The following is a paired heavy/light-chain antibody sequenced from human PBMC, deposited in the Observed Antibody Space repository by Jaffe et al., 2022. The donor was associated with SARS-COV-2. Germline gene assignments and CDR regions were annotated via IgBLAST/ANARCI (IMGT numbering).Heavy chain of an antibody. CDR2: LKRTSHGETA. V-gene: IGHV3-15*01. CDR3: TTVPLGYCIDNSCYSYFDY. J-gene: IGHJ4*02. CDR1: GFTFSNAW. Sequence: EVQLVESGGGLVKPGGSLRLSCAASGFTFSNAWMNWVRQAPGKGLEWVGRLKRTSHGETADYAAPVKGRFTISRDDSKNTLYLQMNTLRAEDTAVYYCTTVPLGYCIDNSCYSYFDYWGQGTLVTVSS. D-gene: IGHD2-15*01.
Light chain of an antibody. J-gene: IGKJ2*01. Sequence: DIQMTQSPSTLSASVGDRVTITCRASQSISSWLAWYQQKPGKAPKLLIYKASNLESGVPSRFSGSGSGTEFTLTISSLQPDDFATYYCQQYNSYHTFGQGTKLEIK. CDR3: QQYNSYHT. CDR2: KAS. V-gene: IGKV1-5*03. CDR1: QSISSW.